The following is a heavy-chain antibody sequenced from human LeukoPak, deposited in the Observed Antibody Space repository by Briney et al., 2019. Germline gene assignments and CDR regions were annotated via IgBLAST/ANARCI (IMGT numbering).Heavy chain of an antibody. V-gene: IGHV4-59*11. J-gene: IGHJ5*02. CDR3: ARSRSIFGVVIAKFDP. D-gene: IGHD3-3*01. CDR2: IYYSGST. CDR1: GGPISSHY. Sequence: SETLSLTCTVSGGPISSHYWSWIRQPPGKGLEWIGYIYYSGSTNYNPSLKIRVTISVDTSKNQFSLKLSSVTAADTAVYYYARSRSIFGVVIAKFDPWGQGTLVTVSS.